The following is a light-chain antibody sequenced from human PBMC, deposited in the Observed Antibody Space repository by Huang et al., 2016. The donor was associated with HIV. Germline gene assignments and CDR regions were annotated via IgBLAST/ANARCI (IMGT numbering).Light chain of an antibody. CDR1: QNVRSN. CDR2: DTS. V-gene: IGKV3D-15*01. CDR3: QQYDNWPPGLT. J-gene: IGKJ4*01. Sequence: EIVMTQSPATLSVSPGGGATLSCRASQNVRSNLAWYQQTPGQGPRLLIYDTSTRASGVPARVSGSGSGTEFTLTISGLQSEDFAVYYCQQYDNWPPGLTFGGGTKVEI.